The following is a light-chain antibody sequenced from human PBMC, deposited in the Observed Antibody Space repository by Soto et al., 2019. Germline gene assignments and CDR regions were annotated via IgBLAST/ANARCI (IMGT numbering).Light chain of an antibody. Sequence: DIPITQSPSTLPASVGDRVTITCRASQSISNWLAWYQQKPGTAPKVLIYHASNLQSGVPSRFSGRGSGKEFNLKVSGLLPDDFAGYHCQPLYILPFTFGEAATLEI. CDR2: HAS. CDR3: QPLYILPFT. CDR1: QSISNW. V-gene: IGKV1-5*01. J-gene: IGKJ5*01.